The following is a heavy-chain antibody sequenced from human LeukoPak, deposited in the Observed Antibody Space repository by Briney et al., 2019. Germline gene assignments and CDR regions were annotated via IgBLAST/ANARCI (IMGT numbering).Heavy chain of an antibody. V-gene: IGHV4-61*05. CDR3: VRGGIVGSTARIPLFDY. D-gene: IGHD1-26*01. CDR1: GGSIRSSTYY. J-gene: IGHJ4*02. Sequence: SETLSLTCTVSGGSIRSSTYYWGWIRQPPGKGLEWIGYIYYSGSTNYNPSLKSRVTMSVDTSKNQFSLKLSSVTAADTAVYYCVRGGIVGSTARIPLFDYWGQGTLVTVSS. CDR2: IYYSGST.